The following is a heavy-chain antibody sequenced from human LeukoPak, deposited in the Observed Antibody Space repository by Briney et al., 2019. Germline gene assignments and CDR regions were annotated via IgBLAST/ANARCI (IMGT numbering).Heavy chain of an antibody. V-gene: IGHV4-59*01. CDR2: IYYSGST. Sequence: SETLSLTCTVSGGSISSYYWSWIRQPPGKGLEWIGYIYYSGSTNYNPSLKGRVTISVDTSKNQFSLKLSSVTAADTAVYYCARGEQQLVPDYWGQGTLVTVSS. CDR1: GGSISSYY. J-gene: IGHJ4*02. D-gene: IGHD6-13*01. CDR3: ARGEQQLVPDY.